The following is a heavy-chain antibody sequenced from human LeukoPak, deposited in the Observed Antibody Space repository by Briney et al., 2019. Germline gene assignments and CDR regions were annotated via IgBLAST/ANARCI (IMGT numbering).Heavy chain of an antibody. V-gene: IGHV1-69*06. J-gene: IGHJ3*02. CDR3: AREDDYGGKFWAFDI. CDR2: IIPIFGTA. D-gene: IGHD4-23*01. Sequence: SVKVSCKASGGTYSSYAISWVRQAPGQGLEWMGGIIPIFGTANYAQKFQGRVTITADRSTSTAYMELSSLRSEDTAVYYCAREDDYGGKFWAFDIWGQGTMVTVSS. CDR1: GGTYSSYA.